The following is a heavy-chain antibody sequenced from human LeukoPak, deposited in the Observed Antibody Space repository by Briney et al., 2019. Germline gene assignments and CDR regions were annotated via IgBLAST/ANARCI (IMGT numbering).Heavy chain of an antibody. D-gene: IGHD2-2*01. J-gene: IGHJ3*02. CDR3: ASPEGRTSSAFDI. V-gene: IGHV1-69*04. CDR1: GGTFSSYA. Sequence: GASVKVSCKASGGTFSSYAISWVRQAPGQGLEWMGRIIPILGIANYAQKFQGRVTITADKSTSTAYMELSSLRSEDTAVYYCASPEGRTSSAFDIWGQGTMVTVSS. CDR2: IIPILGIA.